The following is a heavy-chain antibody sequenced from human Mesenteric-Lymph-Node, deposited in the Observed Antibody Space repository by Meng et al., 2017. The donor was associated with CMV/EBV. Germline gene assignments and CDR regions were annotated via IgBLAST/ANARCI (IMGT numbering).Heavy chain of an antibody. Sequence: SETLSLTCAVSAGSIRSSYCSCIRHLPGKGLGWIGYIHYTGSTNYNPSLESRVTISTDRSKNQLSLNLYSVTAADTAVYYCARLAEIGYYTAGWFDPWGQGILVTVSS. CDR3: ARLAEIGYYTAGWFDP. J-gene: IGHJ5*02. V-gene: IGHV4-59*01. CDR1: AGSIRSSY. CDR2: IHYTGST. D-gene: IGHD3-3*01.